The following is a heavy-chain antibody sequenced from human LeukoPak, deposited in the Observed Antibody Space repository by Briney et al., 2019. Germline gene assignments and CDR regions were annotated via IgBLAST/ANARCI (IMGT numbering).Heavy chain of an antibody. Sequence: PSETLSLTCTVSGGSIGSGGYYWSWIRQHPGKGLEWIGYIYYSGSTYYNPSLKSRVTISVDTSKNQFSLKLSSVTAADTAVYYCARYSYGQLSWFDPWGQGTLVTVSS. CDR2: IYYSGST. CDR3: ARYSYGQLSWFDP. J-gene: IGHJ5*02. CDR1: GGSIGSGGYY. V-gene: IGHV4-31*03. D-gene: IGHD5-18*01.